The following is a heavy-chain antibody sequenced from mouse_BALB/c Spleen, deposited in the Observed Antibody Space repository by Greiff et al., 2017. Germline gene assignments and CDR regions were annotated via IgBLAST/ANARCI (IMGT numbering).Heavy chain of an antibody. D-gene: IGHD2-3*01. V-gene: IGHV1-20*02. Sequence: VQLQQSGPELVKPGASVKISCKASGYSFTGYFMNWVMQSHGKSLEWIGRINPYNGDTFYNQKFKGKATLTVDKSSSTANMELRSLASEDSAVYYCARRRYDGSYWYFDVWGAGTTVTVSS. CDR3: ARRRYDGSYWYFDV. J-gene: IGHJ1*01. CDR1: GYSFTGYF. CDR2: INPYNGDT.